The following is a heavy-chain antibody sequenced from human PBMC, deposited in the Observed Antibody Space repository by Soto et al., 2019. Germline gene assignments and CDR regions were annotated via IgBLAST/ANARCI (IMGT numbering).Heavy chain of an antibody. J-gene: IGHJ6*02. Sequence: QIQLVQSATEVKKPGASVKASCKTSGYTFSSYGVSWVRQAPGQGLEWMGWISAYNDNTNYAQKFQGRVTFTTDTSTRTAYMELRSLRSDDTAIYYCAREGYYYGSGTYAPPRYYGMDVWGQGTTVIVSS. CDR3: AREGYYYGSGTYAPPRYYGMDV. D-gene: IGHD3-10*01. CDR1: GYTFSSYG. CDR2: ISAYNDNT. V-gene: IGHV1-18*01.